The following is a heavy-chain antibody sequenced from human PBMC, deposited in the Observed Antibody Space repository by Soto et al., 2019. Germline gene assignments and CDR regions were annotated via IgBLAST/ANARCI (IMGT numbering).Heavy chain of an antibody. CDR1: GGTFGSYA. D-gene: IGHD6-19*01. CDR3: ARGAIPQWLVLNAFDI. J-gene: IGHJ3*02. V-gene: IGHV1-69*01. Sequence: QVQLVQSGAEVKKPGSSVKVSCKASGGTFGSYAISWVRQAPVQGLEWMGGIIPIFGTANYAQKFQGRVTITADESTSTAYMELSSLRSEDTAVYYCARGAIPQWLVLNAFDIWGKGTMVTVSS. CDR2: IIPIFGTA.